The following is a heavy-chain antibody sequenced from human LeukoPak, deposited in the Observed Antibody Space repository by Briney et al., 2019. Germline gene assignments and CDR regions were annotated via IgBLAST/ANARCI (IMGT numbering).Heavy chain of an antibody. D-gene: IGHD1-26*01. J-gene: IGHJ3*02. V-gene: IGHV3-21*01. Sequence: PGGSLRLSCAASGFTFSSYSMNWVRQAPGKGLEWVSSISSSSSYICYADSVKGRFTISRDNAKNSLYLQMNSLRAEDTAVYYCARATYSGSYYSAFGIWGQGTMVTVSS. CDR1: GFTFSSYS. CDR3: ARATYSGSYYSAFGI. CDR2: ISSSSSYI.